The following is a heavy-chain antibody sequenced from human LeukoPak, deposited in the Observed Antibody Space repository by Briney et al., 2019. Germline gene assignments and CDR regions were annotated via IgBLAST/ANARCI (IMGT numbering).Heavy chain of an antibody. V-gene: IGHV4-59*01. D-gene: IGHD5-18*01. J-gene: IGHJ4*02. CDR2: IYYSGST. CDR1: GASISSYY. Sequence: KASETLSLTCTVSGASISSYYWSWVRQPAGKGLEWLGYIYYSGSTNYNPSLKSRVTISVDTSKNQFSLKLSSVTAADTAVYYCARTSGYSYGYGFDYWGQGTLVTVSS. CDR3: ARTSGYSYGYGFDY.